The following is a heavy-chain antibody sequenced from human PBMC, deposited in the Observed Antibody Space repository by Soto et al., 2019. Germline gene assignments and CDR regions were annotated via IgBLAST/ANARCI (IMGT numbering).Heavy chain of an antibody. CDR3: AKGRLHIDY. D-gene: IGHD4-4*01. CDR2: ISYDGSNK. J-gene: IGHJ4*02. Sequence: GGSLRLSCAASGFTFSSYGMHWVRQAPGKGLEWVAVISYDGSNKYYADSVKGRFTISRDNSKNTLYLQMNSLRAEDTAVYYCAKGRLHIDYWGQGTLVTVSS. V-gene: IGHV3-30*18. CDR1: GFTFSSYG.